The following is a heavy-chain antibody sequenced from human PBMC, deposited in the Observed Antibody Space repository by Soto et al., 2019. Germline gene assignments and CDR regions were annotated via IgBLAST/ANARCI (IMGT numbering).Heavy chain of an antibody. D-gene: IGHD2-15*01. CDR3: ARAHEVACFDS. V-gene: IGHV3-21*06. CDR1: RFSFSSYT. J-gene: IGHJ5*01. Sequence: PGGSMRLASTASRFSFSSYTMNWVRQAPGKGLQWVASITNRGTHTYSADSVKGRFTISRDNDKNSLYLQMNNLRAEDTATYYCARAHEVACFDSWGLGTLVTVSS. CDR2: ITNRGTHT.